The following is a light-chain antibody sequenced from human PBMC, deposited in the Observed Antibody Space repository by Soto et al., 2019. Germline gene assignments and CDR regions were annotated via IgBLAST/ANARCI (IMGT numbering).Light chain of an antibody. Sequence: DIQKTQSPSTLSASVGDRVTITCRASQSISSWLAWYQQKPGKAPKLLIYDASSLESGVPSRFSGSGSGTEFTLTISILQPDDFATYYCEQYDSFPPSFGRGTDVDIK. V-gene: IGKV1-5*01. CDR2: DAS. CDR3: EQYDSFPPS. CDR1: QSISSW. J-gene: IGKJ4*01.